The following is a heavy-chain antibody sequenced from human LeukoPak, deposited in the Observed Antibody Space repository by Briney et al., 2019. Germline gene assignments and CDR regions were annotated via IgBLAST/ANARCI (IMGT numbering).Heavy chain of an antibody. J-gene: IGHJ4*02. Sequence: GGSLRLSFAASGFTFSSYGMHWVRQAPGKGLEWVAFIRYDGSNKYYADSVKGRFTISRDNSKNTLYLQMNSLRAEDTAVYYCSKDLTTLPDYWRQGTLVTVSS. V-gene: IGHV3-30*02. CDR2: IRYDGSNK. CDR3: SKDLTTLPDY. D-gene: IGHD4/OR15-4a*01. CDR1: GFTFSSYG.